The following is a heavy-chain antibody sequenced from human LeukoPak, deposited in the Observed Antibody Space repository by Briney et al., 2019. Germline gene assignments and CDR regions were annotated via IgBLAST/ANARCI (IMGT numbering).Heavy chain of an antibody. CDR1: GFTFSSYA. CDR2: ISYDGSNK. Sequence: GRSLRLSCAASGFTFSSYAMHWVRQAPGKGLEWVAVISYDGSNKYYADSVKGRFTISRDNSKNTLYLQMNSLRAEDTAMYYCARNILFAFYIWGQGTMVTVSS. CDR3: ARNILFAFYI. J-gene: IGHJ3*02. D-gene: IGHD2/OR15-2a*01. V-gene: IGHV3-30-3*01.